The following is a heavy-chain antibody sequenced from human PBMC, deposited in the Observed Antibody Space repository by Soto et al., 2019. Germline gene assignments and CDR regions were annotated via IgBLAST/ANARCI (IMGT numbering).Heavy chain of an antibody. CDR1: GFTFSSYG. CDR3: ARDRGSYAFYDY. Sequence: GGSLRLSCAASGFTFSSYGMHWVRQAPGKGLEWVAVIWYDGSNKYYADSVKGRFTISRDNSKNTLYLQMNSLRAEDTAVYYCARDRGSYAFYDYWGQGTLVTVSS. D-gene: IGHD3-16*01. V-gene: IGHV3-33*01. J-gene: IGHJ4*02. CDR2: IWYDGSNK.